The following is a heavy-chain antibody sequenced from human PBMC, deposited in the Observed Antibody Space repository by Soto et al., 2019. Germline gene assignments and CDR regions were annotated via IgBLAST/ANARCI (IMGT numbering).Heavy chain of an antibody. D-gene: IGHD3-3*01. Sequence: ASVKVSCKASGYTFTSYAMHWVRQDPGQRLEWMGWINAGNDNTKYSQKFLGRVTITRDTSASTAYMELSSPISEDTALYFCARVGDFGSGYCEYYFDYWGRGTLVTVSS. J-gene: IGHJ4*02. V-gene: IGHV1-3*01. CDR2: INAGNDNT. CDR3: ARVGDFGSGYCEYYFDY. CDR1: GYTFTSYA.